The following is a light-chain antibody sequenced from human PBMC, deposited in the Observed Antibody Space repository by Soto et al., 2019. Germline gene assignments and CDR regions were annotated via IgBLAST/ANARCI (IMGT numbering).Light chain of an antibody. CDR3: QQLSGYPWT. CDR1: QGISSF. J-gene: IGKJ1*01. CDR2: AAS. V-gene: IGKV1-9*01. Sequence: DIQLTQSPSFLSASIGDRVTFTCRASQGISSFLAWYQHTPGKAPKLLIYAASTLQSGVPSRFSGSGSGREFSLTISSLQPEDFATYDCQQLSGYPWTFGQGTKVEIK.